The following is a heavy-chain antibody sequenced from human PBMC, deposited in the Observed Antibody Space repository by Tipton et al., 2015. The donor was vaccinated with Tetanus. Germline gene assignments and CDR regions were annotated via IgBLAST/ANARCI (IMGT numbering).Heavy chain of an antibody. D-gene: IGHD3-3*01. CDR1: GGSVSGYF. CDR3: AREKREGPQYNFGNSVDPYYYGMDV. Sequence: LRLSCAVSGGSVSGYFWTWIRQAPGKGLEWLGEINHSGTTNYNPSLRSRLSMSVDTSKNQFSLKLTSVTAADAAIYFCAREKREGPQYNFGNSVDPYYYGMDVWGQGTTVTVS. J-gene: IGHJ6*02. V-gene: IGHV4-34*01. CDR2: INHSGTT.